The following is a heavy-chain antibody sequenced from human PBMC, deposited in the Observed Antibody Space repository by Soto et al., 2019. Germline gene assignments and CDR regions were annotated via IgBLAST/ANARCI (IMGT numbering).Heavy chain of an antibody. Sequence: PGGSLRLSCAASGFTFSSYAMHWVRQAPGKGLEWVAVISYDGSNKYYADSVKGRFTISRDSSKNTLYLQMDSLRDEDTAVYHCARGRVSTSCYVRPNFDYWGQGTLVTVSS. J-gene: IGHJ4*02. CDR2: ISYDGSNK. D-gene: IGHD2-2*01. V-gene: IGHV3-30-3*01. CDR1: GFTFSSYA. CDR3: ARGRVSTSCYVRPNFDY.